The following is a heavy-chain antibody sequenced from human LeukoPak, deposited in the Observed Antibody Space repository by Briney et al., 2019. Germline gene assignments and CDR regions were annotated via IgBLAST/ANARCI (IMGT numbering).Heavy chain of an antibody. Sequence: ASVKFSCKVSGYTLTELSMHWARQAPGKGLEWMGGFDPEDGETIYAQKFQGRVTMTEDTSTDTAYMELSSLRSEDTAVYYCATAYIAVADNFDYWGQGTLVTVSS. CDR3: ATAYIAVADNFDY. J-gene: IGHJ4*02. CDR1: GYTLTELS. V-gene: IGHV1-24*01. D-gene: IGHD6-19*01. CDR2: FDPEDGET.